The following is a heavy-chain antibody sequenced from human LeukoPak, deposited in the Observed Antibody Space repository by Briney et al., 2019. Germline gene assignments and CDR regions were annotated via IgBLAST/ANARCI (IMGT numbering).Heavy chain of an antibody. V-gene: IGHV1-2*02. CDR1: GYTFTGYY. D-gene: IGHD3-3*01. CDR2: INPNSGGT. J-gene: IGHJ3*02. Sequence: GASVKVSCKASGYTFTGYYMHWVRQAPGQGLEWMGWINPNSGGTNYAQKFQGRVTITRDTSISTAYMELSRLISDDTAVYYCAFSSDFWSGYYPGAFDIWGQGTMVTVSS. CDR3: AFSSDFWSGYYPGAFDI.